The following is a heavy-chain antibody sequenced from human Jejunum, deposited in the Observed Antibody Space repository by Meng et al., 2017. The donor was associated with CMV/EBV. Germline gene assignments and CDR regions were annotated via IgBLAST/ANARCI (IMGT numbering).Heavy chain of an antibody. J-gene: IGHJ4*02. V-gene: IGHV3-74*01. D-gene: IGHD1-26*01. CDR3: TRVLSGSSGQFDN. CDR1: GFTLSNYW. Sequence: EGHLVKCGGGVVRPGESLRLSCAASGFTLSNYWMHWVRQVPGKGLVWVSRINSDASITSYANSVKGRFTISRDNAKNTLYLQMNSLSVEDTAVYYCTRVLSGSSGQFDNWGQGALVTVSS. CDR2: INSDASIT.